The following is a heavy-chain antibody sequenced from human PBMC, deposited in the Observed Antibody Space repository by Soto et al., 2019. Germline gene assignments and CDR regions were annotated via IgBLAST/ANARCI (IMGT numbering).Heavy chain of an antibody. CDR2: IYYSGST. V-gene: IGHV4-31*03. D-gene: IGHD6-6*01. CDR3: ARDVRGSSPYYYYYDMDV. CDR1: GGSISSGGYY. Sequence: QVQLQEAGPGLVKPSQTLSLTCTVSGGSISSGGYYWSWIRQHPGQGLERIGYIYYSGSTYYNPSLKSRVTISVDTSKNQFSLKLSYVTAADTAVYYCARDVRGSSPYYYYYDMDVWGKGTTVTVSS. J-gene: IGHJ6*03.